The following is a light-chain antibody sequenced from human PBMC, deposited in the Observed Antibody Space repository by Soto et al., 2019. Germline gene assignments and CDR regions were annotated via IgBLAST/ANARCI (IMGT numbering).Light chain of an antibody. J-gene: IGKJ4*01. V-gene: IGKV4-1*01. CDR2: WAS. CDR3: QQYYTLPLT. CDR1: QSVLFTSNNKNY. Sequence: DIVMTQSPDSLAVPPGERATINCESSQSVLFTSNNKNYLAWYQQKPGQPPRLLLSWASARESGVPERFSGSGSGTLFTLSISSLQAEDVAVYYCQQYYTLPLTFGGGTKVDIK.